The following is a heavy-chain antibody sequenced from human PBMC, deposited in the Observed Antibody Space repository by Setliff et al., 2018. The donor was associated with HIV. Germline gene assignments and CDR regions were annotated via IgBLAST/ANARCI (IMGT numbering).Heavy chain of an antibody. Sequence: PGGSLRLSCVASGFRFRGHAMNWVRQAPGKGLEWVSYISSGGSTIYYADSVKGRFTISRDNAKNSLYLQMNSLRAEDTAVYYCASRRWLDYWGQGTLVTVSS. D-gene: IGHD5-12*01. CDR2: ISSGGSTI. CDR3: ASRRWLDY. CDR1: GFRFRGHA. J-gene: IGHJ4*02. V-gene: IGHV3-48*03.